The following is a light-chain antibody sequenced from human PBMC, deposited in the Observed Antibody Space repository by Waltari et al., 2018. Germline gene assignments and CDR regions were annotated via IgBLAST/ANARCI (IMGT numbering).Light chain of an antibody. CDR1: ESVRGN. CDR2: GSA. CDR3: QQYDNWPRT. Sequence: EIVMTQSPTKMSVSIGERGTLSCRASESVRGNVAWYLQKPGKSPSLLLYGSATRDTGIPARFNGSGSGTDFTLTISSLQPEDIGIYYCQQYDNWPRTFGQGTRMEIK. J-gene: IGKJ1*01. V-gene: IGKV3-15*01.